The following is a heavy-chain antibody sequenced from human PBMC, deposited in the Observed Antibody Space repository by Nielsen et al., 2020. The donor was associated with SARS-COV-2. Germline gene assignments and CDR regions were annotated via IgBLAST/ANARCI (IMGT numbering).Heavy chain of an antibody. D-gene: IGHD3-3*01. Sequence: GRSLRLSCAASGFTFSSYWMNWVRQAPGKGLVWVSRINIDGSSTSYADSVKGRFTISRDNAKNSLYLQMNSLRAEDTAVYYCVRDSSVVIWSGYPVDWGQGTLVTVSS. CDR2: INIDGSST. J-gene: IGHJ4*02. CDR3: VRDSSVVIWSGYPVD. CDR1: GFTFSSYW. V-gene: IGHV3-74*01.